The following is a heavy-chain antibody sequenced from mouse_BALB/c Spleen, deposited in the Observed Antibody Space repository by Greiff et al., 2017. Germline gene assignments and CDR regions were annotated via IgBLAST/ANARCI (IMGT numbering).Heavy chain of an antibody. V-gene: IGHV5-4*02. CDR3: ARNWFAY. Sequence: EVQVVESGGGLVKPGGSLKLSCAASGFTFSDYYMYWVRQTPEKRLEWVATISDGGSYTYYPDSVKGRFTISRDNAKNNLYLQMSSLKSEDTAMYYCARNWFAYWGQGTLVTVSA. CDR1: GFTFSDYY. CDR2: ISDGGSYT. J-gene: IGHJ3*01.